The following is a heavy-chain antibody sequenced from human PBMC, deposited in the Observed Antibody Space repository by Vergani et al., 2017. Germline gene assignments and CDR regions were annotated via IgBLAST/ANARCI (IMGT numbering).Heavy chain of an antibody. Sequence: QVQLVQSGAEVKKPGSSVKVSCKASGGTFSSYTISWVRQAPGQGLEWMGRIIPILGIANYAQKFQCRVTITADKSTSTAYMELSSLRSEDTAVYYCARDHRYCSGGSCYQVFDYWGQGTLVTVSS. CDR3: ARDHRYCSGGSCYQVFDY. CDR2: IIPILGIA. V-gene: IGHV1-69*08. D-gene: IGHD2-15*01. J-gene: IGHJ4*02. CDR1: GGTFSSYT.